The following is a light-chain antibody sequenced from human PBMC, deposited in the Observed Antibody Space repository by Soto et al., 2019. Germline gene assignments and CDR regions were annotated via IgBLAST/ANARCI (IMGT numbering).Light chain of an antibody. Sequence: QSLLTQPPSVSAAPGQKVTISCSGSSSNIGNNFVSWYQQLPGTAPKLLISETNQRPSGIPDRFSGSTSGTSATLVITGLQTGDEADYYCGTWDSSLSTDVIGTGTKAPS. CDR3: GTWDSSLSTDV. J-gene: IGLJ1*01. CDR2: ETN. CDR1: SSNIGNNF. V-gene: IGLV1-51*02.